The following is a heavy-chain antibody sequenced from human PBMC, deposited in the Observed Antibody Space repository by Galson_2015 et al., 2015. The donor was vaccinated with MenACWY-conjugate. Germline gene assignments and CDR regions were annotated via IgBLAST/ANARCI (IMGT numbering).Heavy chain of an antibody. Sequence: PALETPPQALTLPCTFSGFSLSTRGVGGGWIRQPPGKALEWLAVIYWDDDKRYSPSLKSRLTITKDTSKNQVVLTMTNMDPVDTATYFCAHSPYGSGNFGFDYWGQGTLVTVSS. CDR1: GFSLSTRGVG. J-gene: IGHJ4*02. V-gene: IGHV2-5*02. CDR2: IYWDDDK. CDR3: AHSPYGSGNFGFDY. D-gene: IGHD3-10*01.